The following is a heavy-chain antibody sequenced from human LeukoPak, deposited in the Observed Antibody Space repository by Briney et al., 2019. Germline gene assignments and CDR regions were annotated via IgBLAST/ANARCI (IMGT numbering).Heavy chain of an antibody. Sequence: PGRSLRLSCAASGFTFSSYAMHWVRQAPGKGLEWVAVISYDGTITYYADSVKGRFTNSRDNPQNTLYLQLNSLRAEDTAIYYCARDSTYYYDSGSSGPHYFDSWGQGTLVTVSS. J-gene: IGHJ4*02. CDR3: ARDSTYYYDSGSSGPHYFDS. V-gene: IGHV3-30*01. CDR2: ISYDGTIT. CDR1: GFTFSSYA. D-gene: IGHD3-10*01.